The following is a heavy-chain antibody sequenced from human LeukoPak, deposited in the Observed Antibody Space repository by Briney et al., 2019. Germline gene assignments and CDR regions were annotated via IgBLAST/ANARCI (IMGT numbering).Heavy chain of an antibody. CDR3: ARGSLYCGDYVDY. CDR1: GYSFTSYW. Sequence: GESLKISCKGSGYSFTSYWIGWVRQMPGKGLEWVGIIYPGDSVTRYSPSFQGQVTISADKSISTACLQWSSLKASDTAMYYCARGSLYCGDYVDYWGQGTLVTVSS. CDR2: IYPGDSVT. D-gene: IGHD4-17*01. V-gene: IGHV5-51*01. J-gene: IGHJ4*02.